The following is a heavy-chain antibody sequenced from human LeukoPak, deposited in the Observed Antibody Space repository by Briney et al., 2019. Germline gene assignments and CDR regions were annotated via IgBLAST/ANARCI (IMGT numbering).Heavy chain of an antibody. J-gene: IGHJ6*03. Sequence: KPSETLSLTCAVYGGSFSGYYWSWIRQPPGKGLEWIGEINHSGSTNYNPSLKSRVTISVDTSKNQFSLKLSSVTAADTAVYYCARGRGGYSYGYNYYYMDVWGKGTTVTVSS. D-gene: IGHD5-18*01. CDR2: INHSGST. CDR3: ARGRGGYSYGYNYYYMDV. CDR1: GGSFSGYY. V-gene: IGHV4-34*01.